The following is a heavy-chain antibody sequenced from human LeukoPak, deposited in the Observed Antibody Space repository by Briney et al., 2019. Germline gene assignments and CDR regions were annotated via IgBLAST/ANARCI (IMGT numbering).Heavy chain of an antibody. CDR2: ISYDGSEK. D-gene: IGHD2-15*01. Sequence: GGSLRLSCAGSGFTFSSYLMHWVRQAPGKGLEWVAVISYDGSEKFYADSVKGRFNISRDNSRNTLYLQMNSLRTEDTAVYFCARDIVVVVAASPQFDPWGQGTLVTVSS. CDR1: GFTFSSYL. CDR3: ARDIVVVVAASPQFDP. V-gene: IGHV3-30*04. J-gene: IGHJ5*02.